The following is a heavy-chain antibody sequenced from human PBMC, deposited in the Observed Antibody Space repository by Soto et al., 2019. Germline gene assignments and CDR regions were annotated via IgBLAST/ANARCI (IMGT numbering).Heavy chain of an antibody. CDR1: GGSISSSSYY. CDR2: IYYSGST. CDR3: ARLSGEITTDPGFDY. D-gene: IGHD3-3*01. V-gene: IGHV4-39*01. Sequence: QLQLQESGPGLVKPSETLSLTCTVSGGSISSSSYYWGWIRQPPGKGLEWIGSIYYSGSTYYNPYLKSRVTISVDTSKNQFSLKLSSVTAADTAVYYCARLSGEITTDPGFDYWGQGTLVTVSS. J-gene: IGHJ4*02.